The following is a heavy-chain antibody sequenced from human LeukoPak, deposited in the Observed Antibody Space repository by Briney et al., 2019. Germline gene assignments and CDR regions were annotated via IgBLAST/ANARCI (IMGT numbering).Heavy chain of an antibody. CDR2: ISYDGSNK. CDR3: RGSDGY. Sequence: GGSLRLSCAASGFTFSSYGMHWVRQAPGKGLEWVAVISYDGSNKYYADSVKGRFTISGDNSKNTLYLQMNSLRAEDTAVYYCRGSDGYWGRGTLVTVSS. CDR1: GFTFSSYG. V-gene: IGHV3-30*03. J-gene: IGHJ4*02.